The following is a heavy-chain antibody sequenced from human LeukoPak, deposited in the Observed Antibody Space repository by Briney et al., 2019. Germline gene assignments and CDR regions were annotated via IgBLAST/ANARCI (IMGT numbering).Heavy chain of an antibody. CDR1: GGSITSGDYS. CDR2: IYHSGST. Sequence: PSETLSLTCAVSGGSITSGDYSWSWIRQPPGQGLEWIGYIYHSGSTYYNPSLKSRVTISVDRSKNQFSLKLSSVTAPDTAVYYCARVWSSFPYYFDYWGQGTLVTVSS. J-gene: IGHJ4*02. V-gene: IGHV4-30-2*01. D-gene: IGHD1-26*01. CDR3: ARVWSSFPYYFDY.